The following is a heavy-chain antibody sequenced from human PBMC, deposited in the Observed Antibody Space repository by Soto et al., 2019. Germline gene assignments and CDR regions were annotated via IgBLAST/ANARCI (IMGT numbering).Heavy chain of an antibody. J-gene: IGHJ4*02. D-gene: IGHD6-19*01. CDR3: ARNIAVAGLVDY. V-gene: IGHV4-59*01. CDR2: IYYSGST. CDR1: GGSISSYY. Sequence: SETLSLTCTFSGGSISSYYWSWIRQPPGKGLEWIGYIYYSGSTNYNPSLKSRVTISVDTSKNQFSLKLSSVTAADTAVYYCARNIAVAGLVDYWGQGTLVTVSS.